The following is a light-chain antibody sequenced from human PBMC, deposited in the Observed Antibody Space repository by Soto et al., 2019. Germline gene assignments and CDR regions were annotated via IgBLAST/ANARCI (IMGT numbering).Light chain of an antibody. V-gene: IGKV1-5*03. CDR1: QSISSW. CDR3: QQYNDWLWT. J-gene: IGKJ1*01. CDR2: KAS. Sequence: DIQMTQSPSTLSASVGDRVTITCRASQSISSWLAWYQQKPGKAPKLLIYKASTLESGVPSRFSGSGSETEFTLTITSLQSEDFAVYYCQQYNDWLWTFGQGTKVDIK.